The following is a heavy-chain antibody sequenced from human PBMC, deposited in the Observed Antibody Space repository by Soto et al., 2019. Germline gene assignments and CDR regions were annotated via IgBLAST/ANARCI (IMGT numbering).Heavy chain of an antibody. CDR3: ARWAPDAFHI. V-gene: IGHV1-46*01. CDR1: GYSFTTYN. CDR2: VNPSSGST. J-gene: IGHJ3*02. Sequence: ASVKVSCKASGYSFTTYNIHWVRQAPGQGLEWMGVVNPSSGSTSYAQKFQGRVTMTRDTSTSTVYMELSSLRSEDAAVYYCARWAPDAFHIWGQGTMVTVSS.